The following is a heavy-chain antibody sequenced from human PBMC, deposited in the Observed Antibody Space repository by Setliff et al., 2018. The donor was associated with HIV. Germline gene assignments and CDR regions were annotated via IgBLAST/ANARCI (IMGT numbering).Heavy chain of an antibody. CDR3: ARYTIFGVVIPYWYFDL. CDR1: GGSISSSSYY. V-gene: IGHV4-39*01. D-gene: IGHD3-3*01. J-gene: IGHJ2*01. Sequence: TSETLSLTCTVSGGSISSSSYYWGWIRQPPGKGLEWIGNIYYSGSTYYNPSLKSRVTISVDTSKNQFSLKLSSVTAADTAVYYCARYTIFGVVIPYWYFDLWGRGTLVTVSS. CDR2: IYYSGST.